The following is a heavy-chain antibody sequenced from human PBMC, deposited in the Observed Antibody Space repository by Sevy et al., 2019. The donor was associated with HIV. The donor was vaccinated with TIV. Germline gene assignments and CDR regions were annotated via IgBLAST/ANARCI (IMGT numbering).Heavy chain of an antibody. D-gene: IGHD3-22*01. J-gene: IGHJ1*01. CDR1: GFTFSSYE. CDR3: ARVYYDSSGYYFGYFQH. V-gene: IGHV3-48*03. CDR2: ISSSGSTI. Sequence: GGSLRLSCAASGFTFSSYEMNWVRQAPGKGLEWVSYISSSGSTIHYADSVKGRFTISRDNAKNSLYLQMNSLRAEDTAVYYCARVYYDSSGYYFGYFQHWGQGTLVTVSS.